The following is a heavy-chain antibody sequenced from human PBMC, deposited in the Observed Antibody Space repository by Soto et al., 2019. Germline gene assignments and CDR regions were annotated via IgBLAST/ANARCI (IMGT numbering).Heavy chain of an antibody. CDR2: IYHSGST. D-gene: IGHD3-10*01. CDR1: GCSISSSNW. V-gene: IGHV4-4*02. CDR3: AKVRESRGPQPFDY. Sequence: SETLSLTCAVSGCSISSSNWWSWVRQPPGKGLEWIGEIYHSGSTNYNPSLKSRVTISVDKSKNQFSLKLNSVTAADTAVYYCAKVRESRGPQPFDYWGQGTLVTVSS. J-gene: IGHJ4*02.